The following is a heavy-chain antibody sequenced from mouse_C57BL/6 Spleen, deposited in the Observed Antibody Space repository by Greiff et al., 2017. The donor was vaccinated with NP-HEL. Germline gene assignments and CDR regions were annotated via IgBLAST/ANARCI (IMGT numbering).Heavy chain of an antibody. Sequence: EVMLVESGPELVKPGASVKIPCKASGYTFTDYNMDWVKQSHGKSLEWIGDINPNNGGTIYNQKFKGKATLTVDKSSSTAYMELRSLTSEDTAVYYCARSGYYGSSPGYFDYWGQGTTLTVSS. CDR1: GYTFTDYN. J-gene: IGHJ2*01. CDR2: INPNNGGT. D-gene: IGHD1-1*01. CDR3: ARSGYYGSSPGYFDY. V-gene: IGHV1-18*01.